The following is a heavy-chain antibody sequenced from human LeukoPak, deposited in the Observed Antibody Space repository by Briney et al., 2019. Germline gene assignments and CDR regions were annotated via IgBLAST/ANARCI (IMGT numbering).Heavy chain of an antibody. J-gene: IGHJ6*03. Sequence: SETLSLTCTVSGGSISSSSYYWGWIRQPPGKGLEWIGNIYYSGSTYYNPSLKSRVTISVDTSKNQFSLKLSSVTAADTAVYYCARWLGYSYGYVYYYYYMDVWGKGTTVTISS. D-gene: IGHD5-18*01. CDR3: ARWLGYSYGYVYYYYYMDV. CDR1: GGSISSSSYY. CDR2: IYYSGST. V-gene: IGHV4-39*07.